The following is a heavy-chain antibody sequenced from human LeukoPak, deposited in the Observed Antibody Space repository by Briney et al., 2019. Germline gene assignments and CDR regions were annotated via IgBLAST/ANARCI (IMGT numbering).Heavy chain of an antibody. V-gene: IGHV4-39*01. CDR3: ARRSGYEDAFDI. D-gene: IGHD6-13*01. Sequence: PSETLSLTCTVSGGSISSSSYYWGWIRQPPGKGLEWTGSIYYSGSTYYNPSLKSRVTISVDTSKNQFSLKLSSVTAADTAVYYCARRSGYEDAFDIWGQGTMVTVSS. J-gene: IGHJ3*02. CDR1: GGSISSSSYY. CDR2: IYYSGST.